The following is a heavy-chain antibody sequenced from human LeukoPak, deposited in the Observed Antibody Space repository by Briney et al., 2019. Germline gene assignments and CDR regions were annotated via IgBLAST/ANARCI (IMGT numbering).Heavy chain of an antibody. J-gene: IGHJ5*02. Sequence: GASVKVSCKASGHTFITYYVHLVRQAPGQGLEWMGVINPSGDGTNYPQRFQDRVTLTKDTSTNTVYMELSSLRSEDTAIYYCAKETPNTGWFDPWGQGTLVTVSS. D-gene: IGHD1-14*01. CDR3: AKETPNTGWFDP. CDR2: INPSGDGT. V-gene: IGHV1-46*01. CDR1: GHTFITYY.